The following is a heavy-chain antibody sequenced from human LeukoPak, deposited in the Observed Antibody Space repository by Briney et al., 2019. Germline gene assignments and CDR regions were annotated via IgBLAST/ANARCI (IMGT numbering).Heavy chain of an antibody. CDR2: IYYSGST. Sequence: SQTLSLTCTVSGGSISSGDYYWSWIRQPPGKGLEWIGYIYYSGSTYYNPSLKSRVTISVDTSKNQFSLKLSSVTAADTAVYYCARGAPYYDFWSGYFYWFGPWGQGTLVTVSS. D-gene: IGHD3-3*01. CDR1: GGSISSGDYY. J-gene: IGHJ5*02. V-gene: IGHV4-30-4*01. CDR3: ARGAPYYDFWSGYFYWFGP.